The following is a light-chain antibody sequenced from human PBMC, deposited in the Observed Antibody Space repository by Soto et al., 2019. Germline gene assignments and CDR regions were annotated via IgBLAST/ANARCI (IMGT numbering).Light chain of an antibody. CDR1: HGVSSD. J-gene: IGKJ1*01. CDR3: LQDNNSPWT. CDR2: GAS. V-gene: IGKV3-15*01. Sequence: IVMTQSPASLSVSPGDRATISCRASHGVSSDLAWYQQKPGQAPRLLIYGASTRDTGIPARFSGSGSGTDFTLTISSLQAEDFAVYYCLQDNNSPWTFGQGTKVDIK.